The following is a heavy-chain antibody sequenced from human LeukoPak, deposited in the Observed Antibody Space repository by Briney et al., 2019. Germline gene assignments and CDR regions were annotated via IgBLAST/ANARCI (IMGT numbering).Heavy chain of an antibody. J-gene: IGHJ5*02. CDR3: AKDSLLWFGYRNWFDP. CDR1: GFTFNSYS. CDR2: ISYDGSNK. D-gene: IGHD3-10*01. Sequence: GGSLRLSCEASGFTFNSYSMHWVRQAPGKGLEWVAVISYDGSNKYYADSVKGRFTISRDNSKNTLYLQMNSLRAEDTAVYYCAKDSLLWFGYRNWFDPWGQGTLVTVSS. V-gene: IGHV3-30*04.